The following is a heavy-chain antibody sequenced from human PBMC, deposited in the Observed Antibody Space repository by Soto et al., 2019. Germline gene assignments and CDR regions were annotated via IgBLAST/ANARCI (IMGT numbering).Heavy chain of an antibody. J-gene: IGHJ6*03. CDR3: AKDRKMTGYYYYYMDV. Sequence: GGSLRLSCAASGFTFDDYAMHWVRQAPGKGLEWVSGISWNSGSIGYADSVKGRFTISRDNAKNSLYLQMNSLRAEDTALYYCAKDRKMTGYYYYYMDVWGKGTTVTVSS. V-gene: IGHV3-9*01. D-gene: IGHD3-9*01. CDR1: GFTFDDYA. CDR2: ISWNSGSI.